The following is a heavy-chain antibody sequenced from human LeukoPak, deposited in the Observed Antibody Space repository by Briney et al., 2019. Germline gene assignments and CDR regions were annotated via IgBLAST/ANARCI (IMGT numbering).Heavy chain of an antibody. V-gene: IGHV1-3*03. J-gene: IGHJ4*02. CDR3: AREGIVGATRGDY. Sequence: GASVKVSCKTSGNTLTSYTVHWVRQAPGPRLEGMGWINMGNGNTKYSQEFQGRVTITRDTSASTAYMELSSLRSEDTAVYYCAREGIVGATRGDYWGQGTLVTVSS. CDR2: INMGNGNT. CDR1: GNTLTSYT. D-gene: IGHD1-26*01.